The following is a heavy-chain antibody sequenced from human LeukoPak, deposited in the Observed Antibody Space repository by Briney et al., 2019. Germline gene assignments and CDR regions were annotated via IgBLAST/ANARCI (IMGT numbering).Heavy chain of an antibody. D-gene: IGHD4-11*01. CDR2: ISDGGDTT. J-gene: IGHJ5*01. Sequence: GGSLRLSCAASGFTFSNNGMTWVRQAPGKGMEWVTGISDGGDTTYDAGSVKGRFTVSRDNSKNILYLQMNSLRAEDTAMYFCARGTHFSNSYSWLDSWGQGTLVTVSS. V-gene: IGHV3-23*01. CDR1: GFTFSNNG. CDR3: ARGTHFSNSYSWLDS.